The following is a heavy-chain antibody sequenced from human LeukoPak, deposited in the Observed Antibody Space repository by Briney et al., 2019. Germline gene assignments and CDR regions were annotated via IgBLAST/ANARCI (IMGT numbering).Heavy chain of an antibody. D-gene: IGHD3-3*01. J-gene: IGHJ4*02. Sequence: PGGSLRLSCAASGFTFSSYAMSWVRQAPGKGLEWVSAISGSGGSTYYADSMKGRFTISRDNSKNTLYLQMNSLRAEDTAVYYCAKDRRFLEWLLSGLPTYYFDYWGQGTLVTVSS. CDR3: AKDRRFLEWLLSGLPTYYFDY. CDR2: ISGSGGST. V-gene: IGHV3-23*01. CDR1: GFTFSSYA.